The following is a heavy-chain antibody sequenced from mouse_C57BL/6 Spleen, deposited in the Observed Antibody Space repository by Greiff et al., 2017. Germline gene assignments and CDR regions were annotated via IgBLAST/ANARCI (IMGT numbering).Heavy chain of an antibody. CDR1: GYSFTGYF. J-gene: IGHJ2*01. Sequence: EVKLVESGPELVKPGDSVKISCKASGYSFTGYFMNWVMQSHGKSLEWIGRINPYNGDTFYNQKFKGKATLTVDKSSSTAHMELRSLTSEDSAVYYCAILRPFDYWGQGTTLTVSS. CDR2: INPYNGDT. CDR3: AILRPFDY. D-gene: IGHD1-2*01. V-gene: IGHV1-20*01.